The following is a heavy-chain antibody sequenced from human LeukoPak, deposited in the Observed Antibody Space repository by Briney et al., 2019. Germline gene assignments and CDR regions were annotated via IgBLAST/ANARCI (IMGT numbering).Heavy chain of an antibody. CDR3: ASRAVAGVFDY. V-gene: IGHV4-39*01. D-gene: IGHD6-19*01. CDR2: ISYRGST. J-gene: IGHJ4*02. Sequence: SETLSLTCTVSGGSISSSSYYWGWIRQPPGKGLEWIGTISYRGSTSYSPSLKSRLTISIDTSKNQFSLNLSSVTAADTAVYYCASRAVAGVFDYWGQGTLVTVSS. CDR1: GGSISSSSYY.